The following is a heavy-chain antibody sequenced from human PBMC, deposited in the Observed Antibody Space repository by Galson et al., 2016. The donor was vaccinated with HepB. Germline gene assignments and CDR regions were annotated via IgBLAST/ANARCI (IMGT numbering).Heavy chain of an antibody. CDR3: AKMSLLSGGYFDY. CDR2: ISGSGNST. Sequence: SLRLSCAASGFTFSSYAMSWVRRAPGKGLEWVSAISGSGNSTYYADSVKGRFTISRDNSKNTLYLQVNSLRVEDTAVYYCAKMSLLSGGYFDYWGRGTLVTVSS. D-gene: IGHD3-10*01. CDR1: GFTFSSYA. V-gene: IGHV3-23*01. J-gene: IGHJ4*02.